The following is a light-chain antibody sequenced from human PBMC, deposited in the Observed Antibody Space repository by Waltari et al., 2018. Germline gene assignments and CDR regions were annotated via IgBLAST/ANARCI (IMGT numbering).Light chain of an antibody. CDR1: SSDVGSYNL. J-gene: IGLJ3*02. V-gene: IGLV2-14*02. Sequence: QSALTQPAPVSGSPGQSITISCTGTSSDVGSYNLVSWYQQHPGKAPKPMIYDVSNRPSGVSNRFSGSKSGNTASLTISGLQAEDEADYYCSSYTSSSTLGVFGGGTKLTVL. CDR2: DVS. CDR3: SSYTSSSTLGV.